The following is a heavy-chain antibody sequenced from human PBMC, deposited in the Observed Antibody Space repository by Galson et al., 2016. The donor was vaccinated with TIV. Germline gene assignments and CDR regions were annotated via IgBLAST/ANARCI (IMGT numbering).Heavy chain of an antibody. Sequence: SLRLSCAASGFTFDDFDMTWVRQGPGRGLEWVPGVNWNGVGTSYADSVKGRFTISRDSAKNYLYLQINSLGVEDTALYYCAGVASGGGTCYYFAYWGQGTLVAVSS. J-gene: IGHJ4*02. CDR1: GFTFDDFD. CDR3: AGVASGGGTCYYFAY. D-gene: IGHD2-21*01. V-gene: IGHV3-20*04. CDR2: VNWNGVGT.